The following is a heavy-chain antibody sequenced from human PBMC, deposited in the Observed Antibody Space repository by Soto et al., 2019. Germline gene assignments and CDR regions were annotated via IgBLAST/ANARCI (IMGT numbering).Heavy chain of an antibody. CDR1: GFTFSSFW. Sequence: EVQLVESGGGLVQLGGSRRLSCAASGFTFSSFWMTWVRQAPGKGLEWVANIKHEGSEKYYVESLKGRFTISRDNARNSLFLEMKSLRSEDTAVYSCVRDRSGSYLEGFDYWGQGTLVTVSS. V-gene: IGHV3-7*01. CDR2: IKHEGSEK. CDR3: VRDRSGSYLEGFDY. D-gene: IGHD1-26*01. J-gene: IGHJ4*02.